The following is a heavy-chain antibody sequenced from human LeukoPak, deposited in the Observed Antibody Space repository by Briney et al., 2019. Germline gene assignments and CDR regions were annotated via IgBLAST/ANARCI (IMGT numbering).Heavy chain of an antibody. V-gene: IGHV1-69*05. CDR3: ARETLGSSGYDDPFDY. D-gene: IGHD3-22*01. CDR1: GGTFSSYA. CDR2: IIPIFGTA. Sequence: ASVKVSCKASGGTFSSYAISWVRQAPGQGLEWMGRIIPIFGTANYAQKFQGKVTITTDESTSTAYMELSSLRSEDTAVYYCARETLGSSGYDDPFDYWGQGTLVTVSS. J-gene: IGHJ4*02.